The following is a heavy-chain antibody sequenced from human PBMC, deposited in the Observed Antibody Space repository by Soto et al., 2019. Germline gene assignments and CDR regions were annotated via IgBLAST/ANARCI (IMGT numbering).Heavy chain of an antibody. CDR1: GYSFTSYW. CDR3: ATTFNDYSKNPYYCYGMDV. D-gene: IGHD4-4*01. CDR2: IYPGDSDT. J-gene: IGHJ6*02. V-gene: IGHV5-51*01. Sequence: GESLKISCKGSGYSFTSYWIGWVRQMPGKGLEWMGIIYPGDSDTRYSPSFQGQVTISADKSISTAYLQWSSLKASDTAMYYCATTFNDYSKNPYYCYGMDVWGQGTTVTVYS.